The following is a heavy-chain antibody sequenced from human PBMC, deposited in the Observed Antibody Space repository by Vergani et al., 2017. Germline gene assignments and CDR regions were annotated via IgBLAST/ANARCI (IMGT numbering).Heavy chain of an antibody. CDR3: AREYSSRSNWFDP. CDR1: GFTFSSYE. J-gene: IGHJ5*02. V-gene: IGHV3-48*03. D-gene: IGHD6-13*01. Sequence: EVQLVESGGGLVQPGGSLRLSCAASGFTFSSYEMNWVRQAPGKGLEWVSYISSSGSTIHYADPVKGRFTISRDNAKNSLYLQMNSLRAEDTAVYDCAREYSSRSNWFDPWGQGTLVTVSS. CDR2: ISSSGSTI.